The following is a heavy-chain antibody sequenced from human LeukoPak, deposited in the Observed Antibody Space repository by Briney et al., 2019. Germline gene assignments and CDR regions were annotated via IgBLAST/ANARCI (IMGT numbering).Heavy chain of an antibody. Sequence: PGGSLRLSCAASGFTFISYAMSWVRQAPGKGLEWVSAISCSGGSTYYADSVKGRFTLSRDNSKNTLYLQMNSLRAEDTAVYYCAKRKVSREHYFDYWGQGTLVTVSS. CDR3: AKRKVSREHYFDY. CDR1: GFTFISYA. D-gene: IGHD1-1*01. V-gene: IGHV3-23*01. CDR2: ISCSGGST. J-gene: IGHJ4*02.